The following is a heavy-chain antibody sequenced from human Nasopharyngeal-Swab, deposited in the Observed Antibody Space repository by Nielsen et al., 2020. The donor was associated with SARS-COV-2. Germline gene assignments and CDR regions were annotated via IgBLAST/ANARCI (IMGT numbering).Heavy chain of an antibody. V-gene: IGHV3-9*01. Sequence: GGSLRLSCAASGFTFADYTMHWVRQAPGKGLEWVSGIRWNSGSIGYADSVKGRFTISRDNAKNPLYLQMNSLRAEDTALYYCAPLGATRYNDAFDIWGQGTMVTVSS. CDR2: IRWNSGSI. CDR3: APLGATRYNDAFDI. D-gene: IGHD1-26*01. CDR1: GFTFADYT. J-gene: IGHJ3*02.